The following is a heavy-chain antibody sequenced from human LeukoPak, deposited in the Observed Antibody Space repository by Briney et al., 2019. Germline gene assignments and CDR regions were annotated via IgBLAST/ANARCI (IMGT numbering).Heavy chain of an antibody. CDR1: GGSISSSSYY. CDR3: ARDRGRCGGDCFSDY. J-gene: IGHJ4*02. D-gene: IGHD2-21*02. V-gene: IGHV4-39*07. Sequence: SETLSLTCTVSGGSISSSSYYWGWIRQPPGKGLEWIGSIYYSGSTYYNPSLKSRVTISVDTSKNQFSLKLSSVTAADTAVYYCARDRGRCGGDCFSDYWGQGTLVTVSS. CDR2: IYYSGST.